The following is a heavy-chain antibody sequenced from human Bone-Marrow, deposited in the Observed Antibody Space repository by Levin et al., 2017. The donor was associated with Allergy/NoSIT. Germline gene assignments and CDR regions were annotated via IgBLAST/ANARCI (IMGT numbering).Heavy chain of an antibody. CDR3: ARQPLYCSGSSCNYFDY. J-gene: IGHJ4*02. V-gene: IGHV5-51*01. CDR1: GYTFTNYW. D-gene: IGHD2-15*01. CDR2: IYPGDSDT. Sequence: GESLKISCKGSGYTFTNYWIGWVRQMPGKGLEWMGIIYPGDSDTRYSPSFQGQVTISADRSIKTAYLQWSSLRASDTAMYSCARQPLYCSGSSCNYFDYWGQGTLVTVSS.